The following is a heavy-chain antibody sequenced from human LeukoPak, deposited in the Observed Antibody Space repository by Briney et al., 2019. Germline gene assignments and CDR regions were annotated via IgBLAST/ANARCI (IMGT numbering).Heavy chain of an antibody. CDR3: AGDVVGGTTNY. Sequence: PGGSLRLSCAASGFTFSSSNMHWVRQAPGKGLEWVSYITGSSSAMYYADSVKGRFTISRDNAKDSLFLQMNSLRAEDTAVYYCAGDVVGGTTNYWGQGTLVTVSS. CDR1: GFTFSSSN. V-gene: IGHV3-48*01. J-gene: IGHJ4*02. CDR2: ITGSSSAM. D-gene: IGHD1-26*01.